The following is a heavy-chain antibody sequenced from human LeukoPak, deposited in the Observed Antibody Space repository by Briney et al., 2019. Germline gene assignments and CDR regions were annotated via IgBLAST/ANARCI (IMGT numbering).Heavy chain of an antibody. Sequence: PSETLSLTCTVSGGSISSINYHWGWIRQPPGKGLEWIGTIYYPGSTYYNPSLKSRVTISVDTSKNQFSLRLSSVTVADTAIYYCTSDRRISWIYYWGQGTLVTVSS. V-gene: IGHV4-39*01. D-gene: IGHD6-13*01. CDR1: GGSISSINYH. J-gene: IGHJ4*02. CDR3: TSDRRISWIYY. CDR2: IYYPGST.